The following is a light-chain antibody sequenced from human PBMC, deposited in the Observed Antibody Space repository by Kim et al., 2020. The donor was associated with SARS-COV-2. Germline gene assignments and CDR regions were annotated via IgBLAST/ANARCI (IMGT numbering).Light chain of an antibody. CDR2: GAS. J-gene: IGKJ1*01. V-gene: IGKV3-15*01. Sequence: ETVMTQSPATLSVSPGERATLSCRASQSVSSNLAWYQQKPGQAPRLLINGASTRAIGIPARFSGSGSGTEFTLTISSLQSEDFAVYYCQQYNNWPRTFGQGTKVEIK. CDR1: QSVSSN. CDR3: QQYNNWPRT.